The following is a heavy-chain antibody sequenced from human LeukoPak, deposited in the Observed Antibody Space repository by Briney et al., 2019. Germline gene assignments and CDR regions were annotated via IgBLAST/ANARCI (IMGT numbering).Heavy chain of an antibody. CDR1: GFTFSSYA. CDR3: ARGYSSRAGTTDCCPLDY. V-gene: IGHV3-66*01. Sequence: GGSLRLSCVASGFTFSSYAMSWVRQAPGKGLERVSTIYSDGSTYYADSVKGRFTISRDNSKNTLYLQMSSLRVEDTAVYYCARGYSSRAGTTDCCPLDYWGQGILVTVSS. D-gene: IGHD2-21*02. J-gene: IGHJ4*02. CDR2: IYSDGST.